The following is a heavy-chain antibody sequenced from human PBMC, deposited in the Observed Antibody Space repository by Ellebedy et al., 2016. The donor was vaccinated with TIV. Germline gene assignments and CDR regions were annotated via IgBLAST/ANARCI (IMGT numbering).Heavy chain of an antibody. D-gene: IGHD5-18*01. V-gene: IGHV3-74*01. CDR3: AGEGSYGGRYFDY. J-gene: IGHJ4*02. CDR2: INSDGSST. CDR1: GFTFSGYA. Sequence: GGSLRLXXAASGFTFSGYAMSWVRQAPGKGLVWVSRINSDGSSTNYADSVKGRFTISRDNAKNTLYLQMNSLRAEDTAVYYCAGEGSYGGRYFDYWGQGTLVTVSS.